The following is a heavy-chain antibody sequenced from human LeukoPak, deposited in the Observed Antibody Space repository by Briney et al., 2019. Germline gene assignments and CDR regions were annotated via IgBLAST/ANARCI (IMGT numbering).Heavy chain of an antibody. Sequence: PSETLSLNCTVSGAAISGYYWSWIRQPPGRGLEWIGYVYHTGHTHYSPSLKSRVTVSLDTSRDQVSLMLSSVTAADTAVYYCARHRFGHLFDYWGQGTLVLVSS. CDR1: GAAISGYY. J-gene: IGHJ4*02. CDR3: ARHRFGHLFDY. D-gene: IGHD3-16*01. V-gene: IGHV4-59*01. CDR2: VYHTGHT.